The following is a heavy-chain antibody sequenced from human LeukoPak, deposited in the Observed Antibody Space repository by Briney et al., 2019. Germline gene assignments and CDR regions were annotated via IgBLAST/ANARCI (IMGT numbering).Heavy chain of an antibody. CDR2: ISNNGGYT. J-gene: IGHJ4*02. Sequence: GGSLRLSCAASGFTFSSSAMSWVRQAPGKGLEWVSAISNNGGYTYYADSVQGRFTISRDNSKSTLCLQMNSLRAEDTAVYYCAKVGAAEFDYWGQGTLVTVSS. D-gene: IGHD1-26*01. V-gene: IGHV3-23*01. CDR1: GFTFSSSA. CDR3: AKVGAAEFDY.